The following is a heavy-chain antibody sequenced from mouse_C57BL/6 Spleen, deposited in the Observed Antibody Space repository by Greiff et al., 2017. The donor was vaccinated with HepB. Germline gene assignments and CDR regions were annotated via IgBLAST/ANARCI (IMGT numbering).Heavy chain of an antibody. V-gene: IGHV1-26*01. CDR1: GYTFTDYY. Sequence: EVQLQQSGPELVKPGASVKISCKASGYTFTDYYMNWVKQSHGKSLEWIGDINPKNGGTSYNQKFKGKATLTVDKSSSTAYMELRSLTSEVSAVYYCAKLWLRRYFDVWGTGTTVTVSS. CDR3: AKLWLRRYFDV. D-gene: IGHD2-2*01. CDR2: INPKNGGT. J-gene: IGHJ1*03.